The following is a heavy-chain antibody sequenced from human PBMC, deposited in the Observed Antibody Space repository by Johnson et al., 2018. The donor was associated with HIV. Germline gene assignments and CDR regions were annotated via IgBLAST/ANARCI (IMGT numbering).Heavy chain of an antibody. CDR1: GFTFSSYA. CDR3: ARDSPQLVGDAFDI. CDR2: ISYDGSNK. Sequence: VQLVESGGGLVQPGGSLRLSCAASGFTFSSYAMHWVRQAPGQGLEWVAVISYDGSNKYYADSVKGRFTISGDNSKNTLYLQMNSLRAEDTAVYYCARDSPQLVGDAFDIWGQGTMVTVSS. J-gene: IGHJ3*02. V-gene: IGHV3-30-3*01. D-gene: IGHD6-13*01.